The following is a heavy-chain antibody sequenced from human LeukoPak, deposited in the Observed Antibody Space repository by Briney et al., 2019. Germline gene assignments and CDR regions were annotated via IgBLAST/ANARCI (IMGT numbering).Heavy chain of an antibody. D-gene: IGHD3-9*01. CDR2: IYHSGST. J-gene: IGHJ6*04. CDR1: GYSISSGYY. V-gene: IGHV4-38-2*01. CDR3: ARADISPPAAAPHYYYYYGMDV. Sequence: SETLSLTCAVSGYSISSGYYWGWIRQPPGKGLEWIGSIYHSGSTYYNPSLKSRVTISVDTSKNQFSLKLSSVTAADTAVYYCARADISPPAAAPHYYYYYGMDVWGKGTTVTVSS.